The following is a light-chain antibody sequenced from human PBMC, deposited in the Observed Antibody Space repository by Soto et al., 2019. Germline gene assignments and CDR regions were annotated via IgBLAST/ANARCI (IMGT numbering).Light chain of an antibody. CDR1: QSVSSSY. J-gene: IGKJ2*01. Sequence: EIVLTQSPGTLSLSPGERATLSCRASQSVSSSYLAWYQQKPGQAPRLLIYGASSRATGIPDRFSGCGSGTDFTLTISRLEPEDFAVYYCPQQFSSPPYTFGQGTKLEIK. CDR3: PQQFSSPPYT. CDR2: GAS. V-gene: IGKV3-20*01.